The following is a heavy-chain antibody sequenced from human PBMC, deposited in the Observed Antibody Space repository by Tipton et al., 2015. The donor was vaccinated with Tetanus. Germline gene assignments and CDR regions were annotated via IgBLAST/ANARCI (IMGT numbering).Heavy chain of an antibody. J-gene: IGHJ3*02. D-gene: IGHD5-24*01. V-gene: IGHV4-59*01. CDR3: ARIGGLQQNKPAFDS. CDR2: VHYSGST. CDR1: GGSISSYY. Sequence: TLSLTCTVSGGSISSYYWTWIRQPPGRGLESIGYVHYSGSTNYSPSLRSRVTLSVDTSKNQFSLKLSSVTAADTAVYYCARIGGLQQNKPAFDSWGQGTVVTVSS.